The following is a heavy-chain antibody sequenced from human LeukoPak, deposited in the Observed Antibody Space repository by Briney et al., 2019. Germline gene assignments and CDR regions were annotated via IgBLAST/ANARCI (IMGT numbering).Heavy chain of an antibody. J-gene: IGHJ4*02. CDR2: ISSSSSYI. CDR1: GFTFSSYS. Sequence: PGGSLRLSCAASGFTFSSYSMNWVRQAPGKGLEWVSSISSSSSYIYYADSVKGRFTISRDNAKNSLYLQMNSLRAEDTAVYYCARDLHSSSWYNDYWGQGTLVTVSS. CDR3: ARDLHSSSWYNDY. D-gene: IGHD6-13*01. V-gene: IGHV3-21*01.